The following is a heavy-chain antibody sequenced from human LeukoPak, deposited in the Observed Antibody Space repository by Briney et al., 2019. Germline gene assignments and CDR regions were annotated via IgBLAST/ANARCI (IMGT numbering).Heavy chain of an antibody. CDR3: ARLVAARPDYYYYYYMDV. CDR2: ISAYNGNT. J-gene: IGHJ6*03. D-gene: IGHD6-6*01. CDR1: GYTFTSYD. V-gene: IGHV1-18*01. Sequence: ASVKVSCKASGYTFTSYDINWVRQATGQGIEWMGWISAYNGNTNYAQKLQGRVTMTTDTSTSTAYMELRSLRSDDTAVYYCARLVAARPDYYYYYYMDVWGKGTTVTVSS.